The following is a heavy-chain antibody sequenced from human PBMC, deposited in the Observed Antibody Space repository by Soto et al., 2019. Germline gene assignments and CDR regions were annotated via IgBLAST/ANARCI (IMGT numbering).Heavy chain of an antibody. CDR2: INHSGST. CDR3: ARGIVVVPAALTYVGSGYYYYMDV. Sequence: SETLSLTCAVYGGSFSGYYWSWIRQPPGKGLEWIGEINHSGSTNYNPSLKSRVTISVDTSKNQFSLKLSSVTAADTAVYYCARGIVVVPAALTYVGSGYYYYMDVWGKGTTVTVSS. CDR1: GGSFSGYY. V-gene: IGHV4-34*01. D-gene: IGHD2-2*01. J-gene: IGHJ6*03.